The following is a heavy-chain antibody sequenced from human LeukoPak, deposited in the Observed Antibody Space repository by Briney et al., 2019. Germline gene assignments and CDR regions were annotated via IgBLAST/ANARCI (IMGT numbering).Heavy chain of an antibody. CDR2: MNPNSGNT. CDR3: ARPYEGGYYFDY. V-gene: IGHV1-8*01. Sequence: GASVKVSCKASGYTFTSYDINWVRQATGQGLEWMGWMNPNSGNTGYAQKFQGRVTMTRNTSISTAYLQWSSLKASDTAMYYCARPYEGGYYFDYWGQGTLVTVSS. D-gene: IGHD5-12*01. CDR1: GYTFTSYD. J-gene: IGHJ4*02.